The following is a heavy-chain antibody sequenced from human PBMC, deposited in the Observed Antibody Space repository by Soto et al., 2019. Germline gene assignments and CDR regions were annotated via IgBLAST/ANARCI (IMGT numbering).Heavy chain of an antibody. CDR3: ARRPSNPSDYYYGMDV. CDR1: GYSFTSYW. Sequence: GESLKISCKGSGYSFTSYWISWVRQMPGKGLEWMGRIDPSDSYTNYSPSFQGHVTISADKSISTAYLQWSSLKASDTAMYYCARRPSNPSDYYYGMDVWGQGTTVTVSS. CDR2: IDPSDSYT. V-gene: IGHV5-10-1*01. D-gene: IGHD4-4*01. J-gene: IGHJ6*02.